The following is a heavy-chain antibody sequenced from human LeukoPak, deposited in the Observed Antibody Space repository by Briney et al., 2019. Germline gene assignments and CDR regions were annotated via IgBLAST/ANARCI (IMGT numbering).Heavy chain of an antibody. V-gene: IGHV3-7*01. Sequence: GGSLRLSCAASGFTFSSYWMSWVRQAPGKGLEWVANIKQDGSEKYYVDSVKGRFTISRDNAKNSLYLQMNSLRAEDTAVYYCARGSMVRGVIPFDYWGQGTLVTVSS. D-gene: IGHD3-10*01. CDR1: GFTFSSYW. CDR2: IKQDGSEK. J-gene: IGHJ4*02. CDR3: ARGSMVRGVIPFDY.